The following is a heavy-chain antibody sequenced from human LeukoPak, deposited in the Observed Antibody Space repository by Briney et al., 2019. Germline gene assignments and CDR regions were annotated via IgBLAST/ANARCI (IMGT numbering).Heavy chain of an antibody. CDR2: ISGSDGST. D-gene: IGHD3-22*01. CDR3: AHSVYYYDSSGYLSTNFDY. J-gene: IGHJ4*02. CDR1: GFTFSSYA. V-gene: IGHV3-23*01. Sequence: GGSLRLSCAASGFTFSSYAMSWVRQAPGKGLEWVSGISGSDGSTNYADSVKGRFTISRENSKNTLYLQMNSLRAEDTAVYYCAHSVYYYDSSGYLSTNFDYWGQETLVTVSS.